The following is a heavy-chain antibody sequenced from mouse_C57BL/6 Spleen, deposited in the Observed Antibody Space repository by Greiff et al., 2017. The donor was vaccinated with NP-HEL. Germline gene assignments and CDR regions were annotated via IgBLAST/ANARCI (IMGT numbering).Heavy chain of an antibody. Sequence: QVQLQQPGAELVKPGASVKLSCKASGYTFTSYWMHWVKQRPGQGLEWIGMIHPNSGSTNYNEKFKSKATLTVDKSYSTAYMQLSSLTSEDSAVYYCARDYYGSSPAWFAYWGQGTLVTVSA. CDR3: ARDYYGSSPAWFAY. J-gene: IGHJ3*01. D-gene: IGHD1-1*01. V-gene: IGHV1-64*01. CDR2: IHPNSGST. CDR1: GYTFTSYW.